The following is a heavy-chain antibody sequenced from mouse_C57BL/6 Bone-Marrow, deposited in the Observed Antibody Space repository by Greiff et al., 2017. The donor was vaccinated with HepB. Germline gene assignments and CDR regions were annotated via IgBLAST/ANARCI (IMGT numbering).Heavy chain of an antibody. D-gene: IGHD1-1*01. J-gene: IGHJ3*01. CDR3: AREAYYNGSSYRIAY. Sequence: EVQLQQSGPELVKPGASVKIPCKASGYTFTDYNMDWVKQSHGKSLEWIGDINPNNGGTIYNQKFKGKATLTVDKSSSTAYMELRSLTSEDTAVYYCAREAYYNGSSYRIAYWGQGTLVTVSA. CDR1: GYTFTDYN. V-gene: IGHV1-18*01. CDR2: INPNNGGT.